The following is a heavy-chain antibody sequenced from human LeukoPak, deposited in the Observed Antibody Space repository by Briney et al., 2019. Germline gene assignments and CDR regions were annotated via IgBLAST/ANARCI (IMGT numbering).Heavy chain of an antibody. Sequence: ASVKVSCKVSGYTLTELSMHWVRQAPGKGLEWMGGFDPEDGETIYAQKFQGRVTMTEDTSTDTAYMELSSLRSEDTAVYYCATHTDYGDYVALDYWGQGTLVTVSS. CDR1: GYTLTELS. D-gene: IGHD4-17*01. CDR3: ATHTDYGDYVALDY. J-gene: IGHJ4*02. V-gene: IGHV1-24*01. CDR2: FDPEDGET.